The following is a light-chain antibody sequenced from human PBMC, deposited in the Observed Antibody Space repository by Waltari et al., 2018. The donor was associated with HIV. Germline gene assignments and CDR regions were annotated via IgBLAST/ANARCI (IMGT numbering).Light chain of an antibody. CDR3: QQSYGTPLT. Sequence: DIRMTQSPSSLSASIGDRVTITCRAIQPISNSLNCYQQTPGQAPKLLIYTASRLQSGVPSRFSGSSSGTDFTLTISSLQPDDFATYYCQQSYGTPLTFGGGTRVELK. CDR2: TAS. J-gene: IGKJ4*01. V-gene: IGKV1-39*01. CDR1: QPISNS.